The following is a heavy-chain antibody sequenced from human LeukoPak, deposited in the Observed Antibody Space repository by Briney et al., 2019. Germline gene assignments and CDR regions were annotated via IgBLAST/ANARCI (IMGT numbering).Heavy chain of an antibody. CDR2: IKRKSDGGTT. V-gene: IGHV3-15*01. CDR3: TTGGYPNWLDP. CDR1: GFTFSNAW. Sequence: PGGSLRLSCAASGFTFSNAWMSWVSQAPGKGLEWVCRIKRKSDGGTTDYAAPVKGRFTISRDDSKNTLYLQMNSLKTEDTAVYYCTTGGYPNWLDPWGQGTLVTVSS. D-gene: IGHD3-22*01. J-gene: IGHJ5*02.